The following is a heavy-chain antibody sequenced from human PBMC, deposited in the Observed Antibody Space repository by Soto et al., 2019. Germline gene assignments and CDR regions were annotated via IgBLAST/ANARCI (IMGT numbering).Heavy chain of an antibody. V-gene: IGHV3-30*18. CDR2: ISYDGSNK. D-gene: IGHD2-15*01. CDR1: GFTFSSYG. CDR3: AKDLGGGSDY. J-gene: IGHJ4*02. Sequence: QVQLVESGGGVVQPGRSLRLSCAASGFTFSSYGMHWVRQAPGKGLEWVAVISYDGSNKYYADSVKGRFTISRDNSKNTLYLQMNSLRAEDTAVYYCAKDLGGGSDYWGQGTLVTVSS.